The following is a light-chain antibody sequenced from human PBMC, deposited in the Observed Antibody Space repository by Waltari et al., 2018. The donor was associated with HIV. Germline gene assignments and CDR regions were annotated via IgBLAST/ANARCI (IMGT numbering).Light chain of an antibody. Sequence: SYELTHPSSVSASPGQTARITGPGDALATQFARWFQQKPGSAPILVVYKDTERPSGIPERFSGSSSGTTVTLTISGAQVEDEADYFCYSAADKNVLFGGGTKLTVL. CDR3: YSAADKNVL. J-gene: IGLJ2*01. CDR1: ALATQF. V-gene: IGLV3-27*01. CDR2: KDT.